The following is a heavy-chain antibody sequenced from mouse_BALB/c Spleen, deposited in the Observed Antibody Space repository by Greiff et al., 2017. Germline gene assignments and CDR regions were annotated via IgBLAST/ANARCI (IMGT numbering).Heavy chain of an antibody. J-gene: IGHJ3*01. D-gene: IGHD2-10*02. CDR3: TRGGSYGRIAY. CDR2: IDPETGGT. Sequence: QVQLQQSGAELVRPGASVTLSCKASGYTFTDYEMHWVKQTPVHGLEWIGAIDPETGGTAYNQKFKGKATLTADKSSSTAYMELRSLTSEDSAVYYCTRGGSYGRIAYWGQGTLVTVSA. CDR1: GYTFTDYE. V-gene: IGHV1-15*01.